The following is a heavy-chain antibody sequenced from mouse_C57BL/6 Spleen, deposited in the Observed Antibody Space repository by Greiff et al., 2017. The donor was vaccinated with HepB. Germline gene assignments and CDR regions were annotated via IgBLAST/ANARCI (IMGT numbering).Heavy chain of an antibody. J-gene: IGHJ3*01. CDR1: GYTFTSYW. CDR3: SRSGIYYDYDGWFAY. Sequence: VQLQQSGAELVKPGASVKMSCKASGYTFTSYWITWVKQRPGQGLEWIGDIYPGSGSTNYNEKFKSKATLTVDTSSSTAYMQLSSLTSEDSAVYFCSRSGIYYDYDGWFAYWGQGTLVTVSA. D-gene: IGHD2-4*01. V-gene: IGHV1-55*01. CDR2: IYPGSGST.